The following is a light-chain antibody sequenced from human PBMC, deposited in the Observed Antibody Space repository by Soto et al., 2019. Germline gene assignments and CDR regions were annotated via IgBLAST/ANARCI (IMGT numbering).Light chain of an antibody. CDR3: CSYAGSYTYV. Sequence: SVLTQPRSLSEPPGQPVTISSTGPSSDVGGYNYVSWYQQHPGKAPKLMIYDVSKRPSGVPDRFSGSKSGNTASLTISGLQAEDEADYYCCSYAGSYTYVFGTGTKATVL. V-gene: IGLV2-11*01. CDR1: SSDVGGYNY. CDR2: DVS. J-gene: IGLJ1*01.